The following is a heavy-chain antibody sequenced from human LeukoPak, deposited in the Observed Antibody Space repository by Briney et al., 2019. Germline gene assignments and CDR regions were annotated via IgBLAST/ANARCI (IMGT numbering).Heavy chain of an antibody. CDR1: GGSISSSSYY. Sequence: SETLSLTCTVSGGSISSSSYYWGWIRQPPGKGLEWIGSIYYSGSTYYNPSLKSRVTISIDTSKNQFSLTLNSVTAADTAVYYCARHQGNYYDYYYYMDVWGTGTTVTISS. CDR2: IYYSGST. V-gene: IGHV4-39*01. CDR3: ARHQGNYYDYYYYMDV. J-gene: IGHJ6*03. D-gene: IGHD3-10*01.